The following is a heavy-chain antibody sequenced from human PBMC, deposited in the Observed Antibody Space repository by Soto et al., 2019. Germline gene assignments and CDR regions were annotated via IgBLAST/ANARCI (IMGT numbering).Heavy chain of an antibody. D-gene: IGHD3-22*01. CDR1: GFTFSSYA. CDR2: IWYDGSNK. Sequence: PGGSLRLSCAASGFTFSSYAMSWVRQAPGKGLEWVAVIWYDGSNKYYADSVKGRFTISRDNSKNTLYLQMNSLRAEDTAVYYCARDLYYYDSSGPSTEYFQHWGQGTLVTVSS. CDR3: ARDLYYYDSSGPSTEYFQH. V-gene: IGHV3-33*08. J-gene: IGHJ1*01.